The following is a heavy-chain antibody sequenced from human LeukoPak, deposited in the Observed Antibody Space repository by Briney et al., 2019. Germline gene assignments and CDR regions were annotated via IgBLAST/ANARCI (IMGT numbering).Heavy chain of an antibody. CDR2: IYYSGST. V-gene: IGHV4-39*01. J-gene: IGHJ1*01. Sequence: SETLSLTCTVSGGSISSSSYYWGWIRQPPGKGLEWIGSIYYSGSTYYNPSLKSRATISVDTSKNQFSLKLSSVTAADTAVYYCARASSYSVEYFQHWGQGTLVTVSS. D-gene: IGHD1-26*01. CDR3: ARASSYSVEYFQH. CDR1: GGSISSSSYY.